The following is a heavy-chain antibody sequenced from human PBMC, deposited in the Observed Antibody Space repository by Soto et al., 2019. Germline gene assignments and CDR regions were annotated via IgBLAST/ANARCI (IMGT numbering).Heavy chain of an antibody. Sequence: SETLSVTCTVSGGSISSSSYYWGWIRQPPGKGLEWIGSIYYSGSTYYNPSLKSRVTISVDTSKNQFSLKLSSVTAADTAVYYCVRQRSYCGGDCYPYYFDSRGQGTLVTVPS. CDR2: IYYSGST. CDR1: GGSISSSSYY. D-gene: IGHD2-21*02. CDR3: VRQRSYCGGDCYPYYFDS. J-gene: IGHJ4*02. V-gene: IGHV4-39*01.